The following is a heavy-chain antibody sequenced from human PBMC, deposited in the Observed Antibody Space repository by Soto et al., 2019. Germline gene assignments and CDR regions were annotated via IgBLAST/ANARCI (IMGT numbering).Heavy chain of an antibody. V-gene: IGHV3-53*04. CDR2: IYSGGST. CDR1: GFTVSSNY. J-gene: IGHJ4*02. D-gene: IGHD2-21*01. CDR3: ARDKCPFCGVLDY. Sequence: PGGSLRLSCAASGFTVSSNYMSWVHQAPGKGLEWVSVIYSGGSTYYADSVKGRFTISRHNSKNTLYLQMNSLRAEDTAVYYCARDKCPFCGVLDYWGQGTLVTVSS.